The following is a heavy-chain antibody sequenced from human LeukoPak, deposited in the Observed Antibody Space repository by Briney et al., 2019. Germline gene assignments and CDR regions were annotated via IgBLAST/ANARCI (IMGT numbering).Heavy chain of an antibody. CDR3: ARDRRYGGNSDYYFDY. CDR1: GDSISGVY. J-gene: IGHJ4*02. D-gene: IGHD4-23*01. CDR2: VYYSGST. V-gene: IGHV4-59*12. Sequence: PSETLSLTCTVSGDSISGVYWSWIRQPPGKGLEWIGYVYYSGSTYYNPSLKSRVTISVDTSKNQFSLKLSSVTAADTAVYYCARDRRYGGNSDYYFDYWGQGTLVTVSP.